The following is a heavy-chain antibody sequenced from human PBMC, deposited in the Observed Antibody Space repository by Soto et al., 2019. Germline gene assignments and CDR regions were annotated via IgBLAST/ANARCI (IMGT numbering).Heavy chain of an antibody. D-gene: IGHD2-15*01. CDR2: IYYSGST. V-gene: IGHV4-59*08. J-gene: IGHJ4*02. CDR1: GGSISSYY. CDR3: ARGAGYCSGGSCHLATFDY. Sequence: SETLSLTCTVSGGSISSYYWSWIRQPPGKGLEWIGYIYYSGSTNYNPSLKSRVTISVDTSKNQFSLKLSSVTAADTAVYYCARGAGYCSGGSCHLATFDYWGQGTLVTVSS.